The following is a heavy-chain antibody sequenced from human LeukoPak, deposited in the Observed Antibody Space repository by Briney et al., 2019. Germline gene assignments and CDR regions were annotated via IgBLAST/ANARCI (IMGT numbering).Heavy chain of an antibody. J-gene: IGHJ4*02. CDR2: INPNSGGT. CDR1: GYTFTGYY. V-gene: IGHV1-2*02. Sequence: ASVKVSCKASGYTFTGYYMHWVRQAPGQGLEWMGWINPNSGGTNYAQKFQGRVTMTRDTSISTAYMELSSLRSEDTAVYYCARAYYYGSGSYSPFDYWGQGSLVTVSS. CDR3: ARAYYYGSGSYSPFDY. D-gene: IGHD3-10*01.